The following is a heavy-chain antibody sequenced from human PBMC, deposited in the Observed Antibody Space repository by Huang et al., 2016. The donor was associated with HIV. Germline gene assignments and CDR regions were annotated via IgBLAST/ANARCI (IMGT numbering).Heavy chain of an antibody. J-gene: IGHJ5*02. Sequence: QVQLVKSGPEMKKPGASVNVSCKASGYTFFTYSVSWVRQYPGQGLEWMGWVSTDNGHTNYAQNFQGRLTLTTDVSTSSAYMELKNLRSDDTAVYYCARFRGPQVTLNWLDPWGQGTLVTVSS. CDR2: VSTDNGHT. D-gene: IGHD3-10*01. CDR1: GYTFFTYS. V-gene: IGHV1-18*01. CDR3: ARFRGPQVTLNWLDP.